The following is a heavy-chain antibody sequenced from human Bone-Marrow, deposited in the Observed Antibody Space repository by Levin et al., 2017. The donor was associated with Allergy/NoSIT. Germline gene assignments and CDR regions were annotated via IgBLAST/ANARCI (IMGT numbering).Heavy chain of an antibody. Sequence: PGASVKVSCKVSGHSLTELSMHWVRQAPGKGLEWMGGFASEDGETIYAQNFQGRVTMTEDTSTDTTYMELRSLRSDDTAVYYCVAGWGLLDYWGPGTLATVSS. D-gene: IGHD3-16*01. CDR3: VAGWGLLDY. CDR1: GHSLTELS. J-gene: IGHJ4*02. CDR2: FASEDGET. V-gene: IGHV1-24*01.